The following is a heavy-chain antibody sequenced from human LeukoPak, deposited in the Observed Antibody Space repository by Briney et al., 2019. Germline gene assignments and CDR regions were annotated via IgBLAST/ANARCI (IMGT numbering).Heavy chain of an antibody. Sequence: LGESLKISCKGSGYSFTSYWIGWVRQMPGKGLEWMGIIYPGDSDTRYSPSFQGQVTISADKSISTAYLQWSSLKASDTAMYYCARHGLTDYYGYETLNWYFDLWGRGTLVTVSS. CDR2: IYPGDSDT. CDR3: ARHGLTDYYGYETLNWYFDL. CDR1: GYSFTSYW. J-gene: IGHJ2*01. V-gene: IGHV5-51*01. D-gene: IGHD3-10*01.